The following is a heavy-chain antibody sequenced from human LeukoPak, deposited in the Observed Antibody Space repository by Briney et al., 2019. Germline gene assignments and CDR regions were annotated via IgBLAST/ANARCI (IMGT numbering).Heavy chain of an antibody. J-gene: IGHJ4*02. CDR3: ASPHRISTSCYYHY. Sequence: SETLSLTCAVSGYSISSGYYWGWIRQPPGKGLEWIGSIYHSGSTYYNPSLKSRVTISVDTSKNQFSLKLSSVTAADTAVYYCASPHRISTSCYYHYWGQGTLVTVSS. CDR2: IYHSGST. CDR1: GYSISSGYY. V-gene: IGHV4-38-2*01. D-gene: IGHD2-2*01.